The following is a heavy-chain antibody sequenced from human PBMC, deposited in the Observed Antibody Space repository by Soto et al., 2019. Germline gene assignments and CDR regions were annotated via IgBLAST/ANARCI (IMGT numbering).Heavy chain of an antibody. D-gene: IGHD3-16*01. CDR2: ISSSSSYI. J-gene: IGHJ5*02. V-gene: IGHV3-21*01. CDR1: GFTFSSYA. CDR3: ARATYTPITNWFDP. Sequence: PGGSLRLSCAASGFTFSSYAMSWVRQAPGKGLEWVSSISSSSSYIYYADSVKGRFTISRDNAKNSLYLQMNSLRAEDTAVYYCARATYTPITNWFDPWGQGTLVTVSS.